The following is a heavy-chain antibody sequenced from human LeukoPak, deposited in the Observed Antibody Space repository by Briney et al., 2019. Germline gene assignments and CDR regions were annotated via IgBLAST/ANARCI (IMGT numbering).Heavy chain of an antibody. D-gene: IGHD3-10*01. V-gene: IGHV3-66*04. J-gene: IGHJ4*02. CDR1: GFTVSSNY. Sequence: GGSLRLSCAASGFTVSSNYMSWVRQAPGKGLEWVSVIYSSGSTYYADSVKGRFTISRDNSKNTLYLQMNSLRAEDTAVYYCARLTMVRGVDYWGQGTLVTVSS. CDR3: ARLTMVRGVDY. CDR2: IYSSGST.